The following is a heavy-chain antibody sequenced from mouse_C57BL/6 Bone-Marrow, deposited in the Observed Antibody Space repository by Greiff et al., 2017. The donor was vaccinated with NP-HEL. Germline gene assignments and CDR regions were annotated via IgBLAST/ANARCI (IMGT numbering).Heavy chain of an antibody. Sequence: QVQLKQPGAELVRPGSSVKLSCKASGYTFTSYWMHWVKQRPIQGLEWIGNIDPSASETHYNQKFKDKATLTVDKSSSTAYMQLSSLTSEDSAVYYCATHYYGTAWFAYWGQGTLVTVSA. CDR2: IDPSASET. D-gene: IGHD1-1*01. V-gene: IGHV1-52*01. CDR1: GYTFTSYW. J-gene: IGHJ3*01. CDR3: ATHYYGTAWFAY.